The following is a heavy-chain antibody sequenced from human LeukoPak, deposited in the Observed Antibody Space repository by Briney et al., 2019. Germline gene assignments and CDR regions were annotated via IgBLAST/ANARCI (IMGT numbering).Heavy chain of an antibody. Sequence: SETLSLTCAVYGGSFSGYYWSWIRQPPGKGLEWIGEINHSGSTNYNPSLKSRVTISVDTSENQFSLKLSSVTAADTAVYYCARARGRDGHYGYWGQGTLVTVSS. CDR3: ARARGRDGHYGY. J-gene: IGHJ4*02. CDR2: INHSGST. V-gene: IGHV4-34*01. D-gene: IGHD5-24*01. CDR1: GGSFSGYY.